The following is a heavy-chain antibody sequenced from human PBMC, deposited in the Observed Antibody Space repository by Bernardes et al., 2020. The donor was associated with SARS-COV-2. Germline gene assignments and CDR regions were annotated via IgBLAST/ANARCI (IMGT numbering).Heavy chain of an antibody. Sequence: SETLSLTRAVYGGSFSGYYWSWIRQPPGKGLEWIGEINHSESTNYNPSLKSRVTISVDTSKNQFSLKLSSVTAADTAVYYCASFEQQGASGFDYWGQGTLVTVSS. D-gene: IGHD6-13*01. CDR1: GGSFSGYY. J-gene: IGHJ4*02. CDR2: INHSEST. V-gene: IGHV4-34*01. CDR3: ASFEQQGASGFDY.